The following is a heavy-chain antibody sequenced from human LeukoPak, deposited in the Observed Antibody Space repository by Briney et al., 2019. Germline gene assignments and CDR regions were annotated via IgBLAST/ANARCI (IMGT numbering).Heavy chain of an antibody. CDR2: INPNSGGT. D-gene: IGHD3-10*01. CDR1: GYTFTGYY. CDR3: ARGYYYGSGSYSMDY. Sequence: ASVKVSCKASGYTFTGYYTHWVRQAPGQGLEWMGWINPNSGGTNYAQKFQGRVTMTRDTSISTAYMELSRLRSDDTAVYYCARGYYYGSGSYSMDYWGQGTLVTVSS. V-gene: IGHV1-2*02. J-gene: IGHJ4*02.